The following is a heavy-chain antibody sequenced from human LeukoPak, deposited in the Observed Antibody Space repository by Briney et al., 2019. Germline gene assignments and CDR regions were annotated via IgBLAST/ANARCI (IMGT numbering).Heavy chain of an antibody. CDR2: LNPDGSRK. D-gene: IGHD3-3*01. CDR1: GFTFSSYW. V-gene: IGHV3-7*01. Sequence: HPGGSLRLSCAASGFTFSSYWMTWVRQAPGKGLEWVANLNPDGSRKFCVDSVKGRFTISRDNAKNSLYLQMHSLRAEDTALYYCARDAYDDSSESWGQGTLVTVSS. J-gene: IGHJ5*02. CDR3: ARDAYDDSSES.